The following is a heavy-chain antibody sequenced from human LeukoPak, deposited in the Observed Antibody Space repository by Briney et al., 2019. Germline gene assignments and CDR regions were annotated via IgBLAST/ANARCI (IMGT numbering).Heavy chain of an antibody. CDR2: ISGSGGNT. D-gene: IGHD3-10*01. CDR3: AKGHYYSGSGGFVDY. V-gene: IGHV3-23*01. J-gene: IGHJ4*02. Sequence: PGGSLRLSCAASGFTFSSYAMSWVRQAPGKGLEWVSAISGSGGNTFYADSVKGRFTVSRDKTKNTLYLQMNSLRAEDTAVYYCAKGHYYSGSGGFVDYWGQGTLVSVSS. CDR1: GFTFSSYA.